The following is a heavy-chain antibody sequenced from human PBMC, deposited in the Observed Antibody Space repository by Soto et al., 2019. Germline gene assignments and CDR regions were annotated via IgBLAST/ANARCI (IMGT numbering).Heavy chain of an antibody. CDR1: GYSLTTYW. CDR3: ATTFDYNGCFDP. CDR2: IYLSGSDT. V-gene: IGHV5-51*01. D-gene: IGHD4-4*01. J-gene: IGHJ5*02. Sequence: GESLKISCKTSGYSLTTYWFAWGRQMPGKGLEWMGIIYLSGSDTIYRPSAQGNFTISADKSIKTAYLQWSSLKASDTAIYYCATTFDYNGCFDPWGQGTQVTVSS.